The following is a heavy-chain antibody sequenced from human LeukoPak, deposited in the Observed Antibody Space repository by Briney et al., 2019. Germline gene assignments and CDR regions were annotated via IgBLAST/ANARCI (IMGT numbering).Heavy chain of an antibody. Sequence: SETLSLTCAVYGGSFSGYYWSWIRQPPGKGLEWIGEINHSGSTNYNPSLKSRVTISVDTSKNQFSLKLSSVTAADTAVYYCGRGFVGVVVAIDAFDIWGKGKMVTVSS. V-gene: IGHV4-34*01. D-gene: IGHD2-15*01. CDR2: INHSGST. CDR1: GGSFSGYY. J-gene: IGHJ3*02. CDR3: GRGFVGVVVAIDAFDI.